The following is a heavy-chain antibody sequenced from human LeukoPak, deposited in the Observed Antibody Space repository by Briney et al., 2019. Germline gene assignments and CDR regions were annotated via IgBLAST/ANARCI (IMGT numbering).Heavy chain of an antibody. D-gene: IGHD2-8*02. J-gene: IGHJ4*02. Sequence: SETLSLTCAVYGGSFSGYYWSWIRQPPGKGLEWIGEINHSGSTNYNPSLKSRVTISVDTSKNQFSLKLSSVTAADSAVYYCARRGALWSFRWGQGTLVTVSS. CDR2: INHSGST. CDR1: GGSFSGYY. CDR3: ARRGALWSFR. V-gene: IGHV4-34*01.